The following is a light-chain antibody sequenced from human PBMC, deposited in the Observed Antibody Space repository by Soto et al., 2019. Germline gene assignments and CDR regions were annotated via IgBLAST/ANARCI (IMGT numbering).Light chain of an antibody. CDR1: RSNIGSAI. V-gene: IGLV1-47*01. CDR3: VAWDDNLSSRV. Sequence: QSVLTQPPSLSGTPGQTVTISCIGGRSNIGSAIVHWYQQLPGTAPRHLIYMNSHRPSGVPDRFSGSKSGTSASLVITGLRPEDEADYYCVAWDDNLSSRVFGGVTKVTVL. CDR2: MNS. J-gene: IGLJ3*02.